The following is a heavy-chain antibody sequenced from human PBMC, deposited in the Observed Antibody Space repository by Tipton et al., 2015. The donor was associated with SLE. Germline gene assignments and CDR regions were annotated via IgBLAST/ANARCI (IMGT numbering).Heavy chain of an antibody. D-gene: IGHD2-21*01. CDR2: INHSGST. CDR1: GGSFSGYY. CDR3: ARADIVVVIATSYWYFDL. J-gene: IGHJ2*01. Sequence: TLSLTCAVYGGSFSGYYWSWIRQPPGKGLEWIGEINHSGSTNYNPSLKSRVTISVDTSKNQFSLKLSSVTAADTAVYYCARADIVVVIATSYWYFDLWGRGTLVTVSS. V-gene: IGHV4-34*01.